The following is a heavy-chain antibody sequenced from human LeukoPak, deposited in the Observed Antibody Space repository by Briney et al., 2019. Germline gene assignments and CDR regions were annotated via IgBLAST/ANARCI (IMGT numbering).Heavy chain of an antibody. CDR2: INPNSGGT. Sequence: GASVKVSCKASGYTFTGYYMHWVRQAPGQGLEWMGGINPNSGGTNYAQKFQGRVTMTRDTSISTAYMELSRLTSDDTAVYYCARDIEYSSSFDYWGQGTLVTVSS. V-gene: IGHV1-2*02. D-gene: IGHD6-6*01. J-gene: IGHJ4*02. CDR3: ARDIEYSSSFDY. CDR1: GYTFTGYY.